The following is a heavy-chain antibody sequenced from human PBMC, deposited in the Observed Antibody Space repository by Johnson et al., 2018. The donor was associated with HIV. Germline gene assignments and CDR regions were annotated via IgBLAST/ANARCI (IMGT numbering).Heavy chain of an antibody. Sequence: VQLVESGGGLIQPGGSLRLSCAASGFTFSSYDMHWVRQTTGKGLEWVSAIGTAGDTYYPSSVKGRFTISRENAKNSLYLQMNSLRAGETAVYYCAKDYGDYGFVRDAFDIWGQGTVVTVSS. V-gene: IGHV3-13*01. J-gene: IGHJ3*02. CDR3: AKDYGDYGFVRDAFDI. CDR2: IGTAGDT. D-gene: IGHD4-17*01. CDR1: GFTFSSYD.